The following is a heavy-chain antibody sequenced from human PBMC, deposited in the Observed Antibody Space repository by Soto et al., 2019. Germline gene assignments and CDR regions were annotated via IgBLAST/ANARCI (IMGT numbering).Heavy chain of an antibody. CDR3: ARDLVGYSSGWFSDYYSYGMDV. D-gene: IGHD6-19*01. CDR2: ISSSSSYI. Sequence: GGSLRLSCAASGFTFSSYIMNWVRQAPGKGLEWVSSISSSSSYIYYADSVKGRFTIPRDNAKNSLYLQMNSLRAEDTAVYYCARDLVGYSSGWFSDYYSYGMDVWGQGTTVTVSS. CDR1: GFTFSSYI. J-gene: IGHJ6*02. V-gene: IGHV3-21*01.